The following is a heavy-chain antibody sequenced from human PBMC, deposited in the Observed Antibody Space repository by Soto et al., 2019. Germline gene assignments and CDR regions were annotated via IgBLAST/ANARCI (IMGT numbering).Heavy chain of an antibody. J-gene: IGHJ4*02. CDR2: IYWDDDK. Sequence: KESGPPLVRPSQTLTLTCASSGFSLTTTGMGVAWIRQPPGKALEWLALIYWDDDKRYNTSLKNSLTVSKDTSTNRVVLTITNMIPEDTGTYFCAHAGDYDLLSFDLWGPGTLVTVSS. D-gene: IGHD4-17*01. V-gene: IGHV2-5*02. CDR1: GFSLTTTGMG. CDR3: AHAGDYDLLSFDL.